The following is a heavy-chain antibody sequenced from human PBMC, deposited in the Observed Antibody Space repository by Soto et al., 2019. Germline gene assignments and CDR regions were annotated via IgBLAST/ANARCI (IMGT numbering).Heavy chain of an antibody. CDR1: GGSISSYY. J-gene: IGHJ3*02. Sequence: SETLSLTCTVSGGSISSYYWSWIRQPPGKGLEWIGYIYYSGSTNYNPSLKSRVTISVDTSKNQFSLKLSSVTAADTAVYYCARHFTGFGFHDAFGIWGQGTMVTVSS. D-gene: IGHD3-10*01. CDR3: ARHFTGFGFHDAFGI. CDR2: IYYSGST. V-gene: IGHV4-59*08.